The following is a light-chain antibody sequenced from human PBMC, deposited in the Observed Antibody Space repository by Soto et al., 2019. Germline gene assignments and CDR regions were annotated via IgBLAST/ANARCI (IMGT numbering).Light chain of an antibody. V-gene: IGKV1-5*01. CDR3: QQYDSHL. CDR2: DAS. J-gene: IGKJ2*01. CDR1: QSIPNS. Sequence: IQLTQSPSPLSATVGDRVTITCRASQSIPNSLAWYQHKPGQAPKLLIYDASNLQSGVPSRFSGSGSGTEFTLTISSLQSADFATYYCQQYDSHLFGQGTKVDIK.